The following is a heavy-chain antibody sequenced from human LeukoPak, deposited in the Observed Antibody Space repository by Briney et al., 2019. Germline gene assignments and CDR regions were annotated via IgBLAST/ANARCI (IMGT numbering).Heavy chain of an antibody. D-gene: IGHD2-2*01. Sequence: ASVKVSCKASGYIFSSYAMNWVRQAPGQGLEWMGWINPNSGGTNYAQKFQGRVTMTRDTSISTAYMELSRLRSDDTAVYYCARDGGRFVLLPAPRGCFAPGGQEPLVPVSS. CDR2: INPNSGGT. J-gene: IGHJ5*02. CDR3: ARDGGRFVLLPAPRGCFAP. V-gene: IGHV1-2*02. CDR1: GYIFSSYA.